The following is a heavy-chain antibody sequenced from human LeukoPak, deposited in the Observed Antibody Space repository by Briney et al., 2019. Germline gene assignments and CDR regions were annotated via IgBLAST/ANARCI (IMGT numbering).Heavy chain of an antibody. CDR3: ARGSVLRHFNY. Sequence: SETLSLTCTVSAGSISSSSYYWGWIRQPPGKGLEWIGSIYYSGSTYYNPFLNSRVTISVDTSKNQFPLKLSSVTAADTAVYYCARGSVLRHFNYWGQGTLVTVSS. CDR2: IYYSGST. D-gene: IGHD3-3*01. J-gene: IGHJ4*02. CDR1: AGSISSSSYY. V-gene: IGHV4-39*01.